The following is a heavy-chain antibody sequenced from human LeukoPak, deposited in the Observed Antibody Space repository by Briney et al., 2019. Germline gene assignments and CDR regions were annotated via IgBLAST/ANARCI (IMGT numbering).Heavy chain of an antibody. Sequence: ASVTVSCKASGYTFGIYGISWVRQAPGQGLEWMAWISPYDGDTNYAQKFEGRVTMTTETSTNTAYMELRSLRSDDTAIYYCARDYCTRGGDCYKEDLFDPWGQGTLVTVSA. CDR1: GYTFGIYG. J-gene: IGHJ5*02. D-gene: IGHD2-21*02. V-gene: IGHV1-18*01. CDR3: ARDYCTRGGDCYKEDLFDP. CDR2: ISPYDGDT.